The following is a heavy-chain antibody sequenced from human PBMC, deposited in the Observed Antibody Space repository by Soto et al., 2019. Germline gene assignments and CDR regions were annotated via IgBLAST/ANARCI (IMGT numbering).Heavy chain of an antibody. J-gene: IGHJ6*02. V-gene: IGHV6-1*01. D-gene: IGHD5-12*01. Sequence: QTLSLTCAISGDTVSTNTAAWNWIRQSPSRGLEWLGRIYYKSRWYNDYSESLKSRIAIIPDTSRNQFSLQLNSVIPEDTAVYYCARDWGYDPDPTYYYGMDVWGQGTNVT. CDR1: GDTVSTNTAA. CDR3: ARDWGYDPDPTYYYGMDV. CDR2: IYYKSRWYN.